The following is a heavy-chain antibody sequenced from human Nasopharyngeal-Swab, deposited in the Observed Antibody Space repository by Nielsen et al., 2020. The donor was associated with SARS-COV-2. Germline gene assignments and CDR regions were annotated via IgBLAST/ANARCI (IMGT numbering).Heavy chain of an antibody. Sequence: SETLSLTCTISGGSISSYYWSWIRQPPGKGLEWIGYIYYSESTNYNPSLKSRVTISVDTSKNQFSLKLSSVTAADTAVYYCARILTIFGVVASYYFDYWGQGTLVTVSS. CDR3: ARILTIFGVVASYYFDY. J-gene: IGHJ4*02. V-gene: IGHV4-59*01. CDR1: GGSISSYY. CDR2: IYYSEST. D-gene: IGHD3-3*01.